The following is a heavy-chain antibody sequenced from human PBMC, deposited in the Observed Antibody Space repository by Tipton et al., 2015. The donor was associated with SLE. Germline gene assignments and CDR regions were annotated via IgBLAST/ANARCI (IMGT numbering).Heavy chain of an antibody. CDR1: GGSISNYY. V-gene: IGHV4-59*12. Sequence: TLSLTCTVSGGSISNYYWSWIRQPPGKGLEWIGYIYYSGSINYNPSLKSRVTISVDTSKNQFSLKLSSVTAADTAVYYCAREWYDSSGEPRAYYFDYWGQGTLVTVSS. CDR3: AREWYDSSGEPRAYYFDY. CDR2: IYYSGSI. D-gene: IGHD3-22*01. J-gene: IGHJ4*02.